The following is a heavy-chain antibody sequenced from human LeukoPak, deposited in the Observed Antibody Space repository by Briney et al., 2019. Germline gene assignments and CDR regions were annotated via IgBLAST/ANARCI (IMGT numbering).Heavy chain of an antibody. D-gene: IGHD4-17*01. CDR1: AGSFTGYY. CDR2: IDHTGSI. CDR3: ARVGNHGDYMFFDY. J-gene: IGHJ4*02. V-gene: IGHV4-34*01. Sequence: SETLSLTCAVNAGSFTGYYWSWIRQPPGKGLEWIGEIDHTGSISYNPSLRSRVTISVDTFKNQFSLNVTSVTAADTAVYYCARVGNHGDYMFFDYWGQGTLVTVSS.